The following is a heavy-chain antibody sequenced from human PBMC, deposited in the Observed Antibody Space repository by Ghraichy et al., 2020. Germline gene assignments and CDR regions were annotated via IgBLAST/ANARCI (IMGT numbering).Heavy chain of an antibody. CDR3: ASAELRFLEWLLYERGYFDY. CDR1: GGSISSSSYY. V-gene: IGHV4-39*01. Sequence: SETLSLTCTVSGGSISSSSYYWGWIRQPPGKGLEWIGSIYYSGSTYYNPSLKSRVTISVDTSKNQFSLKLSSVTAADTAVYYCASAELRFLEWLLYERGYFDYWGQGTLVTVSS. J-gene: IGHJ4*02. CDR2: IYYSGST. D-gene: IGHD3-3*01.